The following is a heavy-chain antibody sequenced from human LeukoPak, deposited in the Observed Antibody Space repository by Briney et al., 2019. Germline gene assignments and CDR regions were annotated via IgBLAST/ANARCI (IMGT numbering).Heavy chain of an antibody. V-gene: IGHV1-69*05. D-gene: IGHD3-3*02. J-gene: IGHJ4*02. Sequence: GASVKVSCKASGYTFTSYYMHWVRQAPGQGLEWMGRITPIFGTAKYAQKFQGRVTITTDESTSTAYMELSSLKSEDTAIYYCATEEEVLAAFDYWGQGTLVTVSS. CDR3: ATEEEVLAAFDY. CDR1: GYTFTSYY. CDR2: ITPIFGTA.